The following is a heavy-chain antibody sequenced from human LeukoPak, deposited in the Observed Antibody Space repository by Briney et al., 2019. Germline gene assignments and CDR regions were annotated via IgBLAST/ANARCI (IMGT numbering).Heavy chain of an antibody. D-gene: IGHD1-1*01. J-gene: IGHJ5*01. CDR2: IYYSGSP. Sequence: PSETLSLTCAVSGGSVTSFHWNWIRQPPGKGLEWIGNIYYSGSPTYKPSLKSRVTISVDTSKNQFSLKLSSVTAADTAVYYCARHRHQLTSRTTGYNWFDSWGQGTPVTVSS. CDR1: GGSVTSFH. V-gene: IGHV4-59*02. CDR3: ARHRHQLTSRTTGYNWFDS.